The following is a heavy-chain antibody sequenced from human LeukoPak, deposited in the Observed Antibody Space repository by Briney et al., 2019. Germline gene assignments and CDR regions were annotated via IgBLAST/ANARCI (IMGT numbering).Heavy chain of an antibody. CDR1: GFTFSSYA. Sequence: PGGSLRLSCAASGFTFSSYAMSWVRQAPGKGLEWVSAISGSGGSTYYADSVKGRFTISIDNSKNTLYLQMNSLRAEDTAVYYCAKDRDSSGYYQGGDFDYWGQGTLVTVSS. D-gene: IGHD3-22*01. J-gene: IGHJ4*02. CDR3: AKDRDSSGYYQGGDFDY. V-gene: IGHV3-23*01. CDR2: ISGSGGST.